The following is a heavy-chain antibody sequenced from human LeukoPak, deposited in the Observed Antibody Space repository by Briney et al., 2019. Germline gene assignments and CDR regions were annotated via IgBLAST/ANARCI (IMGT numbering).Heavy chain of an antibody. V-gene: IGHV3-7*01. J-gene: IGHJ6*03. CDR3: ARATGAKWLRPLYYYYYMDV. Sequence: AGGSLRLSCAASGFSFSVSWMSWVRQAPGKGLEWVANIKYDGVEKYYVDSVKGRFAISRDNAKNSLYLQMNSLRAEDTAVYYCARATGAKWLRPLYYYYYMDVWGKGTTVTVSS. CDR2: IKYDGVEK. CDR1: GFSFSVSW. D-gene: IGHD5-12*01.